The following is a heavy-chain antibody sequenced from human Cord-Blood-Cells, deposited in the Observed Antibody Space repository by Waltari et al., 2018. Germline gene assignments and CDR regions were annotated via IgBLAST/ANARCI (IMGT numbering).Heavy chain of an antibody. Sequence: VHLHQGGEGWLKPSETLSPTGAVLGGSFIGYYWIWIRQPPGKGLEWIGEINHSGSTNYNPSLKSRVTISVDTSKNQFSLKLSSVTAADTAVYYCARGPYWGQGTLVTVSS. V-gene: IGHV4-34*01. CDR1: GGSFIGYY. J-gene: IGHJ4*02. CDR2: INHSGST. CDR3: ARGPY.